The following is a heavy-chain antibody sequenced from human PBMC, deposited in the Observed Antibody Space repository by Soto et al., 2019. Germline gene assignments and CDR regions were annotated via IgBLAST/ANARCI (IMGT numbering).Heavy chain of an antibody. J-gene: IGHJ3*02. CDR2: IWYDGSNK. CDR3: ARDQSLHTMMTAFDI. D-gene: IGHD3-22*01. Sequence: GGYLRLSCAESGFTFSSYGLHWVRQAPGTGLEWVAVIWYDGSNKYYADSVKGRFTISRDNSKNTLYLQMNSLRAEDTAVYYCARDQSLHTMMTAFDIWGQGTMVTVSS. CDR1: GFTFSSYG. V-gene: IGHV3-33*01.